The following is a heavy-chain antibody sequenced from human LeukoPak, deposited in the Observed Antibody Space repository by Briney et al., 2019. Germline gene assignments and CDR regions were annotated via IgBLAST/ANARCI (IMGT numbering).Heavy chain of an antibody. CDR3: ARDFRGVLATANGSRYYYYIDV. J-gene: IGHJ6*03. CDR2: IYHSGST. CDR1: GGSFSGYY. D-gene: IGHD3-10*01. Sequence: SETLSLTCAVYGGSFSGYYWGWIRQPPGKGLEWIGSIYHSGSTYYNPSLRSRVTISVDTSNNQFSLKLNSVTAADTAVYYCARDFRGVLATANGSRYYYYIDVWGKGTTVTVSS. V-gene: IGHV4-34*01.